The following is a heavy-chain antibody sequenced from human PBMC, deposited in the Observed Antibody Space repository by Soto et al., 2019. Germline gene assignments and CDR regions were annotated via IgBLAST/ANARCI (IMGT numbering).Heavy chain of an antibody. Sequence: EVQLVESGGGLVQPGGSLRLSCAASGFTFSTYDMHWVRQATGKGLEWVSAIDTAGDTYYPGSVKGRFTISRENAKNSLFLQMNSLRAGVTAVYYCARDRSIYGMDVWGQGTTVTVSS. CDR1: GFTFSTYD. V-gene: IGHV3-13*01. CDR3: ARDRSIYGMDV. CDR2: IDTAGDT. J-gene: IGHJ6*02.